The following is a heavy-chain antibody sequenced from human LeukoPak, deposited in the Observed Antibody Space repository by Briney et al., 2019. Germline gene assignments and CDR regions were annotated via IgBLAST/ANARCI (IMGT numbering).Heavy chain of an antibody. CDR3: ARDQLYYYGSGSYHPKNYGMDV. CDR1: GFTFDDYG. J-gene: IGHJ6*02. CDR2: INWNGGST. V-gene: IGHV3-20*04. Sequence: GGSLRLSCAASGFTFDDYGMSWVRQAPGKGLEWVSSINWNGGSTGYADSVKGRFTIFRDNAKNSLYLQMNSLRAEDTALYYCARDQLYYYGSGSYHPKNYGMDVWGQGTTVTVSS. D-gene: IGHD3-10*01.